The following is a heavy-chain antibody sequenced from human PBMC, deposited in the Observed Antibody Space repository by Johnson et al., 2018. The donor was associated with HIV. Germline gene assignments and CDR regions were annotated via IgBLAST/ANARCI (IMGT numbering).Heavy chain of an antibody. CDR3: AKEGDYRVSFGHYSSDAFDM. CDR1: GFTVSSNY. D-gene: IGHD2-21*01. V-gene: IGHV3-66*01. J-gene: IGHJ3*02. Sequence: VQLVESGGGVVQPGRSLRLSCAASGFTVSSNYMSWVRQAPGKGLEWVSVIYSGGSTYYADSVKGRFTISRDNSKNTLFLQMNSLRHEDTAMYYCAKEGDYRVSFGHYSSDAFDMWGQGTMVTVSS. CDR2: IYSGGST.